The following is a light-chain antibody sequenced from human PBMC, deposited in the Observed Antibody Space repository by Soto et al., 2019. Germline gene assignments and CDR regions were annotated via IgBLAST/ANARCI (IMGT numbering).Light chain of an antibody. CDR2: DAS. Sequence: EIVLTQSPATLSLSPGERATLSCRASQSVSSHLAWYQQKPGQAPRLLIYDASSRATGIPARFSSSGSGTDFTLTISSLEPEDFAVYYCQQRTNWPLFGPGTRVDIK. V-gene: IGKV3-11*01. CDR3: QQRTNWPL. J-gene: IGKJ3*01. CDR1: QSVSSH.